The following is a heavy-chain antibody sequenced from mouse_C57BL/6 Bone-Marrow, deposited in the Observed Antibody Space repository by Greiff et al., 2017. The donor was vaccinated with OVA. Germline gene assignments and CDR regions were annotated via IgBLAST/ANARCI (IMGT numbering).Heavy chain of an antibody. CDR3: AIDSSGYYY. J-gene: IGHJ3*01. CDR1: GYTFTDYY. Sequence: VQLQQSGAELVRPGASVKLSCKASGYTFTDYYINWVKQRPGQGLEWIARIYPGSGNTYYNEKFKGKATLTAEKSSSTAYMQLSSLTSEDSAVYFCAIDSSGYYYWGQGTLVTVSA. V-gene: IGHV1-76*01. D-gene: IGHD3-2*02. CDR2: IYPGSGNT.